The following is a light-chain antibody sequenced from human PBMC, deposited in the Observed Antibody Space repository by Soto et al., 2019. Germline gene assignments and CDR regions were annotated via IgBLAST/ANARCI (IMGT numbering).Light chain of an antibody. Sequence: QSVLTQPPSASGSPGQSVTISCTGTSSDVGGYNYVSWYQQHPGKAPKLMIYEVSKRPSGVPDRFSGSKSGNTASLTVSGLQAEDEADYYSSSYADSTPFLGFGPGTKVTVL. CDR2: EVS. V-gene: IGLV2-8*01. CDR3: SSYADSTPFLG. CDR1: SSDVGGYNY. J-gene: IGLJ1*01.